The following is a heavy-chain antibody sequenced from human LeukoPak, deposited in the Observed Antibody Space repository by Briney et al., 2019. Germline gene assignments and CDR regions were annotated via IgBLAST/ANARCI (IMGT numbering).Heavy chain of an antibody. J-gene: IGHJ4*02. CDR1: GGTFGSYA. CDR3: ARDIVLMVYAHPIDY. CDR2: IIPISGTA. Sequence: GASVKVSCKASGGTFGSYAISWVRQAPGQGLEWMGGIIPISGTANYAQKVQGRVTITTDESTSTAYMELSSLRSDDTAVYYCARDIVLMVYAHPIDYWGQGTLVTVSS. V-gene: IGHV1-69*05. D-gene: IGHD2-8*01.